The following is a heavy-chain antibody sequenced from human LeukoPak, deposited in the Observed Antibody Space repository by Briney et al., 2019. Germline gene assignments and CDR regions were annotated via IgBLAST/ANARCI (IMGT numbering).Heavy chain of an antibody. CDR1: GFTVSSSY. J-gene: IGHJ3*02. V-gene: IGHV3-53*01. CDR3: ARDGPGRYSSSWHGGAFDI. CDR2: IYSGGIT. D-gene: IGHD6-13*01. Sequence: GGSLRLSCAASGFTVSSSYVSWVRQAPGKGLEWVSVIYSGGITYYADSVKGRFTFSRDNSKNTLYLQMNSLRVDNTAVYYCARDGPGRYSSSWHGGAFDIWGQGTMVTVSS.